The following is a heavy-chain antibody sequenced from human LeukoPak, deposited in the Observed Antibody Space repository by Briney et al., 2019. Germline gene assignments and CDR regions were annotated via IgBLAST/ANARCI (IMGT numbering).Heavy chain of an antibody. CDR1: GGTFSSYA. Sequence: SVKVSCKASGGTFSSYAISWVRQAPGQGLEWMGGIIPIFGTANYAQKFQGRVTITADESTSTAYMELSSLRSEDTAVYYCARGRDGYNNFDYWGQGTLVTVSS. CDR2: IIPIFGTA. D-gene: IGHD5-24*01. CDR3: ARGRDGYNNFDY. V-gene: IGHV1-69*13. J-gene: IGHJ4*02.